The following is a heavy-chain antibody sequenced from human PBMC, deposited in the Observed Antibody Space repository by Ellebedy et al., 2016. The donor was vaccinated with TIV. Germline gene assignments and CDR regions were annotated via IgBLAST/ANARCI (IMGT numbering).Heavy chain of an antibody. Sequence: GESLKISCKGSGYSFTNNWISWVRQMPGKGLEWMGRIDPSDSFTNYSPSFQGHVTLSVYKSINTAYVQWRSLKASDTSVYFCARHGEQQRYDLWGQGTLVTVSS. CDR1: GYSFTNNW. CDR2: IDPSDSFT. CDR3: ARHGEQQRYDL. J-gene: IGHJ5*02. D-gene: IGHD6-13*01. V-gene: IGHV5-10-1*01.